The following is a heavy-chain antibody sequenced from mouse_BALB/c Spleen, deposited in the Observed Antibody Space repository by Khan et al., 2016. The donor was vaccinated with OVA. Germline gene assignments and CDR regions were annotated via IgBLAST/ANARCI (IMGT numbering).Heavy chain of an antibody. Sequence: QVQLKESGAELAKPGASVKMSCKASGYTFTTYWMHWVKQRPGQGLEWIGYINPTSGYTDYNDKFKDRATLSAAKSSSTAYMQLNSLTSEDSAVYYCTRDRIDYWGQGTTLTGSS. CDR1: GYTFTTYW. J-gene: IGHJ2*01. V-gene: IGHV1-7*01. CDR3: TRDRIDY. CDR2: INPTSGYT.